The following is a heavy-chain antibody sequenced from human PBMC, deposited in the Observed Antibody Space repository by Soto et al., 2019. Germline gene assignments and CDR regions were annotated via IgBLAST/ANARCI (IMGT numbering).Heavy chain of an antibody. D-gene: IGHD3-16*01. Sequence: ASVKVSCKASGFTFTGYYIHWVRQAPGQGLEGMGWIKSNGGDPKYAQKFQDRVTMTRDTSMNTVYMELSRLRSDDSAVYYCARDERSYGEPPFDYWGQGTLVTVS. CDR1: GFTFTGYY. CDR3: ARDERSYGEPPFDY. J-gene: IGHJ4*02. V-gene: IGHV1-2*02. CDR2: IKSNGGDP.